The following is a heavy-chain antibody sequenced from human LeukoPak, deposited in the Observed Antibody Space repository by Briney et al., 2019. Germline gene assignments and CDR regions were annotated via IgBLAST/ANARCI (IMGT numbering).Heavy chain of an antibody. V-gene: IGHV3-30*03. D-gene: IGHD2-2*01. Sequence: GGSLRLSCAASGFTFSSYGMHWVRQAPGKGLEWVAVISYDGSNKYYADSVKGRFTISRDNSKNTLYLQMNSLRAEDTAVYYCARNGIYQLHWVWFDPWGQGTLVTVSS. J-gene: IGHJ5*02. CDR1: GFTFSSYG. CDR3: ARNGIYQLHWVWFDP. CDR2: ISYDGSNK.